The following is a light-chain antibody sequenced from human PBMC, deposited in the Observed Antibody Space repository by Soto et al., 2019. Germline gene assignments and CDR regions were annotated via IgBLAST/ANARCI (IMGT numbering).Light chain of an antibody. J-gene: IGKJ1*01. CDR1: QDVMYD. CDR2: GAS. Sequence: EIVLTQSPAALSVSPGRRATLSCRASQDVMYDLAWYQQKPGQAPRLLVYGASTRATDAPPRFRGSGSGREFSLTISSLQSEDFATYYCQQYRSWPRTFGQGSRLEIK. V-gene: IGKV3-15*01. CDR3: QQYRSWPRT.